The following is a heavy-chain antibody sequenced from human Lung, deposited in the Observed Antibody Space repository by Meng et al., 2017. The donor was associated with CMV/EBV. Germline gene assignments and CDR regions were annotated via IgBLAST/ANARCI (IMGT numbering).Heavy chain of an antibody. CDR1: GYTLTNYY. V-gene: IGHV1-46*01. D-gene: IGHD6-13*01. CDR3: ARDLGYSSSWYFQYYFDC. J-gene: IGHJ4*02. Sequence: ASVKVSCKASGYTLTNYYIHWVRQAPGQGLEWMGIINPSDNTTIYAQKFLGRVTMTRDTSTSTVYMELSSLRSDDTALYYCARDLGYSSSWYFQYYFDCWGQGTLVTVSS. CDR2: INPSDNTT.